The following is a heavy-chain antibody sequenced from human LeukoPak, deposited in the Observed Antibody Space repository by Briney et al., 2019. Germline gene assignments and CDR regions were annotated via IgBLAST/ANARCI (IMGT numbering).Heavy chain of an antibody. J-gene: IGHJ4*02. V-gene: IGHV3-73*01. D-gene: IGHD6-19*01. CDR2: IRSKANSYAT. Sequence: PGGSLRLSCAASGFTFSGSAMHWVRQASGKGLEWVGRIRSKANSYATAYAASVKGRFTISRDDSKNTAYLQMNSLKTEDTAVYYRTRTAPFRGYSSGWYDYWGQGTLVTVSS. CDR1: GFTFSGSA. CDR3: TRTAPFRGYSSGWYDY.